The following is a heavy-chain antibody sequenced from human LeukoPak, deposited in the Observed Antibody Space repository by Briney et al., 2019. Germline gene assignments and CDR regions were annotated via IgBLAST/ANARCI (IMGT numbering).Heavy chain of an antibody. Sequence: ASVKVSCKASGYTFTSYAMHWVRQAPGQRLEWMGWINAGNGNTKCSQKFQGRVTITRDTSASTAYMELSSLRSEDTAVYYCARAPRIWNWFDPWGQGTLVTVSS. D-gene: IGHD2-15*01. J-gene: IGHJ5*02. CDR3: ARAPRIWNWFDP. CDR2: INAGNGNT. CDR1: GYTFTSYA. V-gene: IGHV1-3*01.